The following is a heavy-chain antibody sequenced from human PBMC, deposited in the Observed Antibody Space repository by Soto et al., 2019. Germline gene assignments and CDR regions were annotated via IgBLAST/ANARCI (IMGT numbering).Heavy chain of an antibody. Sequence: QLQLQESGPGLVRPSETLSLICTVSGGSITRNDHYWGWIRQSPGKGLEWIGDIKSSGSTNYNLSLKSRVSMSVETSKNQFSLKMNSVTAADTAVYYCARLSSSGWYLGSYFDYWGQGTLVTVSS. CDR1: GGSITRNDHY. D-gene: IGHD6-19*01. CDR3: ARLSSSGWYLGSYFDY. V-gene: IGHV4-39*01. CDR2: IKSSGST. J-gene: IGHJ4*02.